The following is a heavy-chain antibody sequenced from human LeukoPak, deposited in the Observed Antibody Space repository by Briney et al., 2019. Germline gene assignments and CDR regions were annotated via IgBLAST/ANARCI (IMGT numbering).Heavy chain of an antibody. J-gene: IGHJ5*02. D-gene: IGHD5-12*01. CDR1: GYTFTGYY. Sequence: ASVKVSCKASGYTFTGYYMHWVRQAPGQGLEWMGWINPNSGGTNYAQKFQGRVTMTRDTSISTAYMELSRLRSDDTAVYYCARDPATHTYSGYEDNWFDPWGQGTLVTVSS. CDR2: INPNSGGT. V-gene: IGHV1-2*02. CDR3: ARDPATHTYSGYEDNWFDP.